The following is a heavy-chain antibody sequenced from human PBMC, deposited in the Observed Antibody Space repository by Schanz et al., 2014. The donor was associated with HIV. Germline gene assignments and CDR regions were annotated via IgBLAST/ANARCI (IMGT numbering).Heavy chain of an antibody. CDR1: GFTFSDYG. J-gene: IGHJ6*02. D-gene: IGHD4-4*01. CDR2: IWNDGSNT. Sequence: QVRLVESGGGVVQPGRSLRLSCAASGFTFSDYGMHWVRQAPGKGLEWVAVIWNDGSNTFYADSVKGRFTISRDNSKKTVFLQMNNLRAEDTAVYYCARDRLHPGNGMDAWGQGTTVTVSS. V-gene: IGHV3-33*01. CDR3: ARDRLHPGNGMDA.